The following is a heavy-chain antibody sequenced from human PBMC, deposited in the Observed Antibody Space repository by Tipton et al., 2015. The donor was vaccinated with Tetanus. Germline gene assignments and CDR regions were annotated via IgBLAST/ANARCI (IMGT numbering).Heavy chain of an antibody. J-gene: IGHJ5*02. D-gene: IGHD2-15*01. V-gene: IGHV4-39*01. CDR2: IYYNGNT. Sequence: TLSLTCIVSGGPLFSGSFYWDWIRQPPGKGLEWIGNIYYNGNTYYLSSLKTRATISADTSKYQFSLRLTSVTAADTAVYYCARQADNWFDPWGQGTLVPVSA. CDR1: GGPLFSGSFY. CDR3: ARQADNWFDP.